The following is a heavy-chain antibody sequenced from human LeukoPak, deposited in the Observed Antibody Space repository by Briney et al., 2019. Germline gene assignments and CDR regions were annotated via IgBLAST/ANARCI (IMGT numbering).Heavy chain of an antibody. Sequence: ETLSLTCAVYGGSFSGYYWSWIRQPPGKGLEWIGEINHSGSTNYNPSLKSRVTISVDTSKNQFSLKLSSVTAADTAVYYCARSEVGSGYYYAAFDIWGQGTMVTVSS. CDR1: GGSFSGYY. V-gene: IGHV4-34*01. D-gene: IGHD3-3*01. CDR3: ARSEVGSGYYYAAFDI. CDR2: INHSGST. J-gene: IGHJ3*02.